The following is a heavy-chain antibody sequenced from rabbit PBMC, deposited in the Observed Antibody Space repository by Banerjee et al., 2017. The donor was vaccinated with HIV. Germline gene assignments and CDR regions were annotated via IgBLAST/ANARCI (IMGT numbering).Heavy chain of an antibody. D-gene: IGHD1-1*01. CDR2: IDTGSSGFT. Sequence: QEQLVESGGGLVQPGESLKLSCKASGFDFSSYGMSWVRQAPGKGLEWIGYIDTGSSGFTYFASWAKGRFTISKTSSTTVTLQMTSLTAADTATYFCARDTSSSFSSYGMDLWGPGTLVTVS. V-gene: IGHV1S45*01. J-gene: IGHJ6*01. CDR3: ARDTSSSFSSYGMDL. CDR1: GFDFSSYG.